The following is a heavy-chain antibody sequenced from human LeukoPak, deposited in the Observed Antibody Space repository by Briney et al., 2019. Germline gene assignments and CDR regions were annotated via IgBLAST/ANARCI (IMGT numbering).Heavy chain of an antibody. CDR2: IKSKTDGGTT. CDR3: ATAYCSGGSCTLWNY. V-gene: IGHV3-15*01. Sequence: PGGSLRLSCAASGFTSSNAWVSWVRQAPGKGLEWVGRIKSKTDGGTTDYAAPVKGRFTISRDDSENTLYLQMNSLKTEDAAVYYCATAYCSGGSCTLWNYWGQGTLVTVSS. CDR1: GFTSSNAW. J-gene: IGHJ4*02. D-gene: IGHD2-15*01.